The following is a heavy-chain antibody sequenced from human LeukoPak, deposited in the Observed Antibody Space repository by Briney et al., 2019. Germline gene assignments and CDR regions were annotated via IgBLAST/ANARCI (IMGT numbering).Heavy chain of an antibody. CDR2: INPNSGGT. Sequence: ASVKVSCKASGYTFTGYYMHWVRQAPGQGLEWMGWINPNSGGTNYAQKFQGWVTMTRDTSISTAYMELSRLRSEDTAVYYCARGEAVADSAFDYWGQGTLVTVSS. D-gene: IGHD6-19*01. CDR3: ARGEAVADSAFDY. CDR1: GYTFTGYY. J-gene: IGHJ4*02. V-gene: IGHV1-2*04.